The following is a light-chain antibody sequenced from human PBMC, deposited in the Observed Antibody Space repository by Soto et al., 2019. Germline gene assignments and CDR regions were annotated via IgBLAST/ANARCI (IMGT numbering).Light chain of an antibody. CDR3: QQYDVTPPNT. V-gene: IGKV3-20*01. CDR1: QIVSSTY. J-gene: IGKJ4*01. CDR2: GAS. Sequence: EIVLTQSPGTLSLSPGERATLSCGASQIVSSTYLAWFQQKPGQAPRLLIYGASTRATGIPDRFSGSGSGTDFTLTISGLEPEDFAFYYCQQYDVTPPNTFGGGTKVEV.